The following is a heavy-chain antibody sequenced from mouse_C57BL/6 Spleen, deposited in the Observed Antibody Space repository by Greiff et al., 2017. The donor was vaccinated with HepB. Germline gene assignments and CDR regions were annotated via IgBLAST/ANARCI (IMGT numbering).Heavy chain of an antibody. CDR1: GYTFTSYW. CDR3: ARHYGSSYWYFDV. D-gene: IGHD1-1*01. V-gene: IGHV1-50*01. J-gene: IGHJ1*03. Sequence: QVQLQQPGAELVKPGASVKLSCKASGYTFTSYWMQWVKQRPGQGLEWIGEIDPSDSYTNYNQKFKGKATLPVDTSSSTAYMQLSSLTSEDSAVYYCARHYGSSYWYFDVWGTGTTVTVSS. CDR2: IDPSDSYT.